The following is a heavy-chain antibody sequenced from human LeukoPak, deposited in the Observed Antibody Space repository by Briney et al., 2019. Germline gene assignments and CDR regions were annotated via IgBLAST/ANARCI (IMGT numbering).Heavy chain of an antibody. D-gene: IGHD3-3*01. CDR2: SFYSGTT. V-gene: IGHV4-39*01. J-gene: IGHJ3*02. CDR1: GGSISSSAYY. Sequence: PSETLSLTCSVSGGSISSSAYYWGWVRQPPGKGLEWIGNSFYSGTTYYNPSLKSRVTISVDTSKNQFSLKLSSVTAADTAVYYCARRAPGSGFDIWGQGTMVTVSS. CDR3: ARRAPGSGFDI.